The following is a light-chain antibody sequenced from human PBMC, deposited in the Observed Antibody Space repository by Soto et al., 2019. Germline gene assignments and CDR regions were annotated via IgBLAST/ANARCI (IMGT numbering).Light chain of an antibody. CDR2: DVY. J-gene: IGLJ1*01. Sequence: QSALTQPHSVSGSPGQSVAISCTGTNSDVGAYNYVSWYQHHPGNAPKLIIHDVYKRPSGVPDRFSASKSGNTASLTISGLQTGDEAVYYCGAWDSSLSACVFGTGTKLTVL. CDR3: GAWDSSLSACV. V-gene: IGLV2-11*01. CDR1: NSDVGAYNY.